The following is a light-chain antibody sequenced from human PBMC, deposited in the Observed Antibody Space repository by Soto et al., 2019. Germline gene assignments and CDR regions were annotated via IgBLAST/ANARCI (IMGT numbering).Light chain of an antibody. CDR1: SSDVGGYNY. CDR2: EVS. J-gene: IGLJ2*01. V-gene: IGLV2-8*01. CDR3: SSYAGSNNPVI. Sequence: QSVLTQPPSASGSPGQSVTISCTGTSSDVGGYNYVSWYQQHPGKAPKFLIFEVSRRPSGVPDRFSGSKSGNTASLTVSGRQADDEADYYCSSYAGSNNPVIFGGGTKLPVL.